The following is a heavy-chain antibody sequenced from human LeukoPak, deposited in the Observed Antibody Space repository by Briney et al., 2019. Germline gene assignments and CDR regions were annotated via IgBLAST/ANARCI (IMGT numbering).Heavy chain of an antibody. V-gene: IGHV1-24*01. CDR3: ARSSYYYDSSGYNPDS. CDR2: FDPEDGET. CDR1: GYSLTELS. J-gene: IGHJ5*01. D-gene: IGHD3-22*01. Sequence: ASVKVSCKVSGYSLTELSMHWVRQAPGKGLEWMGGFDPEDGETIYAQKFQGRVTMTRDTSTSTVYMELSSLRSDDTAVYYCARSSYYYDSSGYNPDSWGQGTLVTVSS.